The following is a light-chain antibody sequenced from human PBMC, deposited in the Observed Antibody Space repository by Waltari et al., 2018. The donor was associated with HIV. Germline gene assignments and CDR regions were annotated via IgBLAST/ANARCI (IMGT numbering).Light chain of an antibody. Sequence: QSALTQPASVAWSPGQSITISCTGTSSDIGGYDYVSWYQQHPGKAPKLMIFDVNKRPSGVPARFSGSKSGHTASLTISGLQADDEADYYCCSYAGSYTEIFGGGTKLTVL. J-gene: IGLJ2*01. CDR2: DVN. CDR1: SSDIGGYDY. CDR3: CSYAGSYTEI. V-gene: IGLV2-11*01.